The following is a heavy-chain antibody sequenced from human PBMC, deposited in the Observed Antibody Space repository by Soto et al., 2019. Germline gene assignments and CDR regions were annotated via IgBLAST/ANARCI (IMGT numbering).Heavy chain of an antibody. CDR3: ARLYSSGWYGPGRY. CDR2: IKSQNDGGTT. V-gene: IGHV3-15*05. Sequence: EVQLVESGGGLVKPGGSLRLSCAASGFTFSNTWMTWVRQSPGKGLEWVGRIKSQNDGGTTDYAAPVTGRFTISRDDSKNTLYLQMNSLRAEDTALYYCARLYSSGWYGPGRYWGQGTLVTVSS. J-gene: IGHJ4*02. D-gene: IGHD6-19*01. CDR1: GFTFSNTW.